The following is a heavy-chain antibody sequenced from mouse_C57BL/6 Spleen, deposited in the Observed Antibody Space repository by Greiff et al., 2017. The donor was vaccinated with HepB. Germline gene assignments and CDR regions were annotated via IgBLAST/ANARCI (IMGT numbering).Heavy chain of an antibody. Sequence: EVKVVDSGGGLVKPGGSLKLSCAASGFTFSDYGMHWVRQAPEKGLEWVAYISSGSSTIYYADTVKGRFTISRDNAKNTLFLQMTSLRSEDTAMYYCANGNLIPYWGQGTLVTVSA. CDR1: GFTFSDYG. D-gene: IGHD2-1*01. J-gene: IGHJ3*01. CDR2: ISSGSSTI. V-gene: IGHV5-17*01. CDR3: ANGNLIPY.